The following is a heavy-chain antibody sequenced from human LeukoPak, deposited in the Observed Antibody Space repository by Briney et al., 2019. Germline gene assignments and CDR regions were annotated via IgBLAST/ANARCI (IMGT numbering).Heavy chain of an antibody. V-gene: IGHV3-21*01. Sequence: PGGSLRLSCAASGFTFSSYSMNWVCQAPGKGLEWVSSISSSSSYIYYADSVKGRFTISRDNAKNSLYLQMNSLRAEDTAVYYCARNSYDSSGYYVYWGQGTLVTVSS. CDR3: ARNSYDSSGYYVY. D-gene: IGHD3-22*01. CDR1: GFTFSSYS. J-gene: IGHJ4*02. CDR2: ISSSSSYI.